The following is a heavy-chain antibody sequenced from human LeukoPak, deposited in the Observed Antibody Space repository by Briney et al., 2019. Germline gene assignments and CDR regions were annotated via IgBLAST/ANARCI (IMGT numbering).Heavy chain of an antibody. CDR2: IGYRGGSI. CDR3: AKSWGSTRPYYNYMDV. Sequence: GGSLRLSCAASGITFSNYAMSWVRQAPGKGLEWVSIIGYRGGSIYYAYSVKGRFTISRDNSKNTLSLQMNGLRPEDTAVYYCAKSWGSTRPYYNYMDVWGKGTTVTVSS. J-gene: IGHJ6*03. CDR1: GITFSNYA. V-gene: IGHV3-23*01. D-gene: IGHD1-26*01.